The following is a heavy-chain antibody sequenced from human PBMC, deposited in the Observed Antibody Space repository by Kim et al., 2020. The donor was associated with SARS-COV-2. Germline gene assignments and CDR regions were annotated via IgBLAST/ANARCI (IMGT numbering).Heavy chain of an antibody. CDR3: AREGSGSYYNVFPLGWFYP. J-gene: IGHJ5*02. V-gene: IGHV3-30*01. Sequence: GRFTISRDNSKHTLYLQMNSLRAEDTAVYYCAREGSGSYYNVFPLGWFYPWGQGTLVTVSS. D-gene: IGHD3-10*01.